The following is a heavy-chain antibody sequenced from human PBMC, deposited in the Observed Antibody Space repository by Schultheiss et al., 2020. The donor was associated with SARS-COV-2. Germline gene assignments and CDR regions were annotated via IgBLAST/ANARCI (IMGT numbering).Heavy chain of an antibody. V-gene: IGHV3-11*04. Sequence: GESLKISCAASGFTFSDYYMSWIRQAPGKGLEWVSYISSSGSTIYYADSVKGRFTISRDNAKNSLYLQMNSLRAEDTAVYYCARDEDRDVWGSYRAHGRWGQGTLVTVSS. J-gene: IGHJ4*02. D-gene: IGHD3-16*02. CDR1: GFTFSDYY. CDR2: ISSSGSTI. CDR3: ARDEDRDVWGSYRAHGR.